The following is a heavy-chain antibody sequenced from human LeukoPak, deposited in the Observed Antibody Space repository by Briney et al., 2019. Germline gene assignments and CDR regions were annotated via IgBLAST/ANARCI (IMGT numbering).Heavy chain of an antibody. Sequence: GRSLRLSCAASGFTFSNYGMHWVRQAPGRGLEWVAVISYDGSNKDFGDSVRGRFTISRDNSKSTVYLEMNSLRAEDTALYYCAKERRSSSWYFDSWGQGILVTVSS. D-gene: IGHD6-13*01. CDR1: GFTFSNYG. CDR2: ISYDGSNK. V-gene: IGHV3-30*18. CDR3: AKERRSSSWYFDS. J-gene: IGHJ4*02.